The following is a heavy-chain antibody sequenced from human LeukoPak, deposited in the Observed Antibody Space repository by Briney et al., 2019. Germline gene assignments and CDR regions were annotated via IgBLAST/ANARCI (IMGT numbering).Heavy chain of an antibody. V-gene: IGHV1-46*01. D-gene: IGHD1-26*01. Sequence: GASVKVSCKASGYTFTSYYMHWVRQAPGQGLEWMGIINPSGGSTSYAQKFQGRVTMTRDMSTSTVYMELSSLRSEDTAVYYCARGARVGWELLTPYYYYYMDVWGKGTTVTVSS. J-gene: IGHJ6*03. CDR2: INPSGGST. CDR3: ARGARVGWELLTPYYYYYMDV. CDR1: GYTFTSYY.